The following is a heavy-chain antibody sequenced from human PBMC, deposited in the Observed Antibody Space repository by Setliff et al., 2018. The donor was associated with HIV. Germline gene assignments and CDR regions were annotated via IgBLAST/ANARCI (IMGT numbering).Heavy chain of an antibody. D-gene: IGHD2-15*01. CDR3: ARRAESTTAWFSSWYSYDMDV. CDR1: GVSFSTNMYY. Sequence: PSETLSLTCSVSGVSFSTNMYYWGWIRQPPGKGLEWVGSVYYSGDIFYSPSLRSRVTISLDSSKNQLSLRLKSVTAADTAVYFCARRAESTTAWFSSWYSYDMDVWGQGTTVTVSS. CDR2: VYYSGDI. V-gene: IGHV4-39*01. J-gene: IGHJ6*02.